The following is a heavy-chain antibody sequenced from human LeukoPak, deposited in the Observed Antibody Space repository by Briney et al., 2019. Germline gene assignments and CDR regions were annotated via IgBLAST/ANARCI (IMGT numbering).Heavy chain of an antibody. CDR3: AREIPYCSSTSCYTEYFQH. CDR1: GGTFSSYA. J-gene: IGHJ1*01. V-gene: IGHV1-69*13. D-gene: IGHD2-2*01. CDR2: IIPIFGTA. Sequence: SVKVSCKASGGTFSSYAISWVRQAPGQGLEWMGGIIPIFGTANYAQKFQGRVTITADESTSTAYMELSSLRSEDTAVYYCAREIPYCSSTSCYTEYFQHWGQGTLVTVSS.